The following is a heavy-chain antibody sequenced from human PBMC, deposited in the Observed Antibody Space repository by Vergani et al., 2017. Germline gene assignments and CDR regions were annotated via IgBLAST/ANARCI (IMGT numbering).Heavy chain of an antibody. CDR1: GGSFSGYY. Sequence: QVQLQQWGAGLLKPSETLSLTCAVYGGSFSGYYWSWIRQPPGKGLEWIGDINHSGSTNYNPSLKSRVTISVDTSKNQFSLKLSSVTAADTAVYYCARSGYQLGIRRGSWFDPWGQGTLVTVSS. V-gene: IGHV4-34*01. J-gene: IGHJ5*02. CDR3: ARSGYQLGIRRGSWFDP. D-gene: IGHD2-2*01. CDR2: INHSGST.